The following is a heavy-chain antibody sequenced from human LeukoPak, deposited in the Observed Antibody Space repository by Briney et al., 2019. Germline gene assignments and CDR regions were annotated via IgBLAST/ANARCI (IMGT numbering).Heavy chain of an antibody. CDR3: ARGGFRYSSDY. J-gene: IGHJ4*02. CDR2: INHSGST. V-gene: IGHV4-34*01. CDR1: GGSFSGYY. D-gene: IGHD6-13*01. Sequence: PSETLSLTCAVYGGSFSGYYWSWIRQPPGKGLEWIGEINHSGSTNYNPSLKSRVTISVDTSKNQFSLKLSSVTAADTAVYYCARGGFRYSSDYWGQGTLVTVSS.